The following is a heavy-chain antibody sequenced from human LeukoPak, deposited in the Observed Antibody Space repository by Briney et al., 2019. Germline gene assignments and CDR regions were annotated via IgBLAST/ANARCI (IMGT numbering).Heavy chain of an antibody. V-gene: IGHV3-48*04. Sequence: GGSLRLSCAASGFSFSVYAMNWVRQAPGKGLEWISYISRSSGTMYYADSVKGRFTISRDNAKNSLYLQMNRLRAEDTAVYYCARDGDGSFDYWGQGALVTVSS. J-gene: IGHJ4*02. CDR1: GFSFSVYA. CDR3: ARDGDGSFDY. CDR2: ISRSSGTM.